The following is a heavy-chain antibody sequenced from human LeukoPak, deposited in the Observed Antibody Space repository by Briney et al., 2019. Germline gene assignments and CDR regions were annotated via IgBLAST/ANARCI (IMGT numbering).Heavy chain of an antibody. CDR2: IKQDGSEK. CDR1: GFTFSSYW. CDR3: ARFSSGWYLLGSECCAFDI. J-gene: IGHJ3*02. D-gene: IGHD6-19*01. V-gene: IGHV3-7*01. Sequence: GGSLRLSCAASGFTFSSYWMSWVRQAPGKGLEWVANIKQDGSEKYYVDSVKGRFTISRDNAKNSLYLQMNSLRAEDTAVYYCARFSSGWYLLGSECCAFDIWGQGTMVTVSS.